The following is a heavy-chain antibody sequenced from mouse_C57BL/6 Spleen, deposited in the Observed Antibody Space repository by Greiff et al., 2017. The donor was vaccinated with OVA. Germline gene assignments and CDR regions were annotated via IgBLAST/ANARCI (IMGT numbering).Heavy chain of an antibody. CDR3: APRYFDV. Sequence: QVQLQQPGAELVRPGTSVKLSCKASGYTFTSYWMHWVKQRPGQGLEWIGVIDPSDSYTNYNQKFKGKATLTVDTSSSTAYMQRSSLTSEDSAVYYCAPRYFDVWGTGTTVTFSS. CDR1: GYTFTSYW. V-gene: IGHV1-59*01. CDR2: IDPSDSYT. D-gene: IGHD6-1*01. J-gene: IGHJ1*03.